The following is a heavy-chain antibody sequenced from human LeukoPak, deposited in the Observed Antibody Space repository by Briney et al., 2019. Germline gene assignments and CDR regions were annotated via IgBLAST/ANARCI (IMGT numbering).Heavy chain of an antibody. CDR2: IYPGDSDT. D-gene: IGHD3-10*01. J-gene: IGHJ4*02. Sequence: GESLKISCKGSGYSSTNYWIGWVRQMPGKGLELMGLIYPGDSDTTYSPSFQGQVTISADKSITTAYLQWSSLKASDTAMYYCTRRMTRGVITSPFDSWGQGTLVSVSS. V-gene: IGHV5-51*01. CDR3: TRRMTRGVITSPFDS. CDR1: GYSSTNYW.